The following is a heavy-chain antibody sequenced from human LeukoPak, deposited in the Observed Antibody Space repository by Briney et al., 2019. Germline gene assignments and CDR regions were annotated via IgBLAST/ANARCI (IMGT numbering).Heavy chain of an antibody. D-gene: IGHD3-9*01. J-gene: IGHJ4*02. CDR3: ATVFFDWLAFDY. CDR1: GFTVSSNY. CDR2: IYSGGST. Sequence: GGSLRLSCAASGFTVSSNYMSWVRQAPGKGLEWVSVIYSGGSTYYADSVKGRFTISRDNSKNTLYLQMNSLRAEDTAVYYCATVFFDWLAFDYWGQGTLVTVSS. V-gene: IGHV3-53*05.